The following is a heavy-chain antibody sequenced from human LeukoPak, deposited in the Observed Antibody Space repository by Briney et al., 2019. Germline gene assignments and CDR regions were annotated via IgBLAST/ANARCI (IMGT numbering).Heavy chain of an antibody. CDR3: ARDASYCTSARCYERPFDY. Sequence: GGSLRLSCAASGFTFSDYYMAWVRQAPGKGLECISYISLRGDTIYYADSVKGRFTISRDNAKTSLYLQLNSLRAEDTAVYYCARDASYCTSARCYERPFDYWGQGTVVTVSS. V-gene: IGHV3-11*01. D-gene: IGHD2-2*01. CDR1: GFTFSDYY. CDR2: ISLRGDTI. J-gene: IGHJ4*02.